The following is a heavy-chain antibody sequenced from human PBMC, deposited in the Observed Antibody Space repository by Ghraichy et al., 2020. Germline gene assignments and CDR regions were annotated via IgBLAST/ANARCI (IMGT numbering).Heavy chain of an antibody. CDR3: AKMGPSSAESCDF. Sequence: GGSLRLSCAASGFIFSSYAMSWVRQAPGKGLEWVSDITGGYGFTYYAASVKGRFTISIDNSKNKLYLQMNSLRGEDTAVYYCAKMGPSSAESCDFWGQGTMVIVSS. D-gene: IGHD2-21*02. CDR2: ITGGYGFT. V-gene: IGHV3-23*01. CDR1: GFIFSSYA. J-gene: IGHJ3*01.